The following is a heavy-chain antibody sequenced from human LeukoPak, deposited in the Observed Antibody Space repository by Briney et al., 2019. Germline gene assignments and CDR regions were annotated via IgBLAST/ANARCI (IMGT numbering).Heavy chain of an antibody. D-gene: IGHD2-2*02. V-gene: IGHV3-48*01. J-gene: IGHJ4*02. CDR2: ISSSSSTI. Sequence: PGGSLRLSCAASGFTFSSYSMNWVRQAPGKGLEWVSYISSSSSTIYYADSVKGRFTISRDNAKNSLYLQMNSLRAEDTAVYYCARVCSSTSCYRGWGGYFDYWGQGTLVTVSS. CDR3: ARVCSSTSCYRGWGGYFDY. CDR1: GFTFSSYS.